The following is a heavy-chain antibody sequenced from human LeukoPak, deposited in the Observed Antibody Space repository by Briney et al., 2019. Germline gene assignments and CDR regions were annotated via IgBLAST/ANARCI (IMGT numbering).Heavy chain of an antibody. Sequence: GGSLRLSCAASGFTFSSYAMSWVRQAPGKGLEWVSAISGSGVSTYYADSVKGRFTISRDNSKNTLFLQMNSLRAEDTAVYYCAKDLPDYGDYIEGYWGQGTLVTVSS. D-gene: IGHD4-17*01. CDR3: AKDLPDYGDYIEGY. CDR2: ISGSGVST. J-gene: IGHJ4*02. V-gene: IGHV3-23*01. CDR1: GFTFSSYA.